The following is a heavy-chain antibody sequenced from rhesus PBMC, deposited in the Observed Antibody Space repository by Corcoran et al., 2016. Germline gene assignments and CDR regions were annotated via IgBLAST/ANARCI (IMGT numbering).Heavy chain of an antibody. Sequence: VQLQESGPGLVKPSETLSLTCAVSGGSFSGYYMYWVRQAPGKGLAWVSAINTGGGNTWYTDSVKGRFTIYKENAKNTLYLQMDSLRAEDTAVYYCAKDMRASSGWSGTYLGQGVLVTVSS. CDR1: GGSFSGYY. CDR3: AKDMRASSGWSGTY. J-gene: IGHJ4*01. CDR2: INTGGGNT. V-gene: IGHV3-8*01. D-gene: IGHD6S26*01.